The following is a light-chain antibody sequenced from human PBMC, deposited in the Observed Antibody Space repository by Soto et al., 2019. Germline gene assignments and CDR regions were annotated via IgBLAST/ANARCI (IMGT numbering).Light chain of an antibody. CDR3: SSCTSSSGYV. CDR1: SSDVGGYNY. J-gene: IGLJ1*01. CDR2: EVS. Sequence: QSVLTQPASVSGSPGQSITISSTGTSSDVGGYNYVSWYQQHPGKAPKLMIYEVSNRPSGVSNRFSGSKSGNTASLTISGLQAEDEADYYCSSCTSSSGYVFGTGTKVTVL. V-gene: IGLV2-14*01.